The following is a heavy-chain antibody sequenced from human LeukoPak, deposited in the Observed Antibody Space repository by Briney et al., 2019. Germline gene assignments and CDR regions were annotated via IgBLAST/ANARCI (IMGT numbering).Heavy chain of an antibody. CDR3: ASVLGYHDFWSGYPLSRNAFDI. CDR2: IYYSGST. V-gene: IGHV4-59*12. J-gene: IGHJ3*02. D-gene: IGHD3-3*01. CDR1: GGAISSYY. Sequence: SETLSLTCTVSGGAISSYYWSWIRQPPGKGLEWIGYIYYSGSTKYSPSLKSRVTISVDTSKNQFSLKLSSVTAADTAVYYCASVLGYHDFWSGYPLSRNAFDIWGQGTMVTVSS.